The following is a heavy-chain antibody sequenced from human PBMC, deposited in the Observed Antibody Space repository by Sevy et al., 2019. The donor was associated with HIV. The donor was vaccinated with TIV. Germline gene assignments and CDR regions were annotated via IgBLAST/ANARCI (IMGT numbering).Heavy chain of an antibody. CDR2: IIPIFGTA. CDR3: ARTVMVRGVIDPRYGMDV. V-gene: IGHV1-69*13. Sequence: ASVKVSCKASGGTFSSYAISWVRQAPGQGLEWMGGIIPIFGTANYAQKFQGRVTITADESTSTAYMELSSLRSEDTAVYYCARTVMVRGVIDPRYGMDVWGQGTTVTVSS. D-gene: IGHD3-10*01. CDR1: GGTFSSYA. J-gene: IGHJ6*02.